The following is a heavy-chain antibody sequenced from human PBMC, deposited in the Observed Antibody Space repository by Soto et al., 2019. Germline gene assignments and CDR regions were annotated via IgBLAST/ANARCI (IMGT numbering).Heavy chain of an antibody. J-gene: IGHJ3*02. Sequence: QITLKESGPTLVKPTQTLTLTCTFSGFSLSTSRVGVAWIRQPPGKALEWLALIYWDDDMRYSPSLKRKLTIPKDTSKNQVVLRMTNKDPVVTATQYCSPSKVRMLTPLDVFDIWGQGTLVTVS. V-gene: IGHV2-5*02. CDR3: SPSKVRMLTPLDVFDI. CDR1: GFSLSTSRVG. D-gene: IGHD3-10*02. CDR2: IYWDDDM.